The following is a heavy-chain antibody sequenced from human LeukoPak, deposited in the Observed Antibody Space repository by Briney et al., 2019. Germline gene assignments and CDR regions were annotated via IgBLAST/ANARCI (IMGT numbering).Heavy chain of an antibody. D-gene: IGHD3-22*01. CDR3: ARGHRLYYYDSSGWYYFDY. V-gene: IGHV1-8*01. CDR1: GYTFTSYD. Sequence: ASVTVSCKASGYTFTSYDINWVRQATGQGLEWMGWMNPNSGNTGYAQKFQGRVTMTRNTSISTAYMELSSLRSEDTAVYYCARGHRLYYYDSSGWYYFDYWGQGTLVTVSS. CDR2: MNPNSGNT. J-gene: IGHJ4*02.